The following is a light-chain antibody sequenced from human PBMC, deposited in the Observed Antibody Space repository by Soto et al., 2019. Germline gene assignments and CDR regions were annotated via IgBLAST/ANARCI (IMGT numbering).Light chain of an antibody. V-gene: IGKV1-27*01. J-gene: IGKJ2*01. Sequence: DIQMTQSPSSLSASVGDRVTITCRASQDIINYLAWYQQKPGKAPNLQLYAASTLQSGVCSRISGSGSWADFTLTISEFRPEDVATYYCQNYKSAPFTFGPGTKWESK. CDR1: QDIINY. CDR2: AAS. CDR3: QNYKSAPFT.